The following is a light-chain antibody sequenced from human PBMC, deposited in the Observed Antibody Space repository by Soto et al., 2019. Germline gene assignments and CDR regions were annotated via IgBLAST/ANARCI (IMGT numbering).Light chain of an antibody. J-gene: IGKJ5*01. Sequence: EILLPQSPATLAVSPGEGATLSCRASQSVRDNLAWYQQKPGQAPRLLIYGASTRATGIPARFSGSGSETDFTLTISRLEPEDFAVYYCQQYGSSPITFGQGTRLEI. CDR1: QSVRDN. CDR2: GAS. CDR3: QQYGSSPIT. V-gene: IGKV3-20*01.